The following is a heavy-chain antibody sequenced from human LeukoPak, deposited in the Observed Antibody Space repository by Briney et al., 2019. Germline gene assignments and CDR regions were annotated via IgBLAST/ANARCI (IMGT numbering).Heavy chain of an antibody. CDR1: GGSISSYY. D-gene: IGHD3-9*01. CDR2: IYYSGST. V-gene: IGHV4-59*01. CDR3: ARVDRILHYDILTGYYNVGGYYFDY. Sequence: SETLSLTCTVSGGSISSYYWSWIRQPPGKGLEWTGYIYYSGSTNYNPSLKSRVTISVDTSKNQFSLKLSSVTAADTAVYYCARVDRILHYDILTGYYNVGGYYFDYWGQGTLVTVPS. J-gene: IGHJ4*02.